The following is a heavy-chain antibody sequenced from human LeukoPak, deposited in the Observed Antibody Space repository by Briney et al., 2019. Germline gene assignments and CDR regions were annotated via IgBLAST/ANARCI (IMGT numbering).Heavy chain of an antibody. V-gene: IGHV3-23*01. CDR1: GFTFSSYA. J-gene: IGHJ4*02. Sequence: GGSLRLSCAASGFTFSSYAMSWVRQAPGKGLEWVSAISGSGGSTYYADSVKGRFTISRDNSKNTLYLQMNSLRAEDTAVYYCATTNQWIQLWSPTCYFDYWGQGTLVTVSS. CDR2: ISGSGGST. D-gene: IGHD5-18*01. CDR3: ATTNQWIQLWSPTCYFDY.